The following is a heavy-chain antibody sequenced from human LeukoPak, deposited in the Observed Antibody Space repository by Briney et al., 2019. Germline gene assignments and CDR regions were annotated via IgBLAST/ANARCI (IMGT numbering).Heavy chain of an antibody. D-gene: IGHD2-15*01. CDR1: GFTFNTYS. V-gene: IGHV3-7*05. CDR2: MKEDGAQR. Sequence: GGSLRLSCVASGFTFNTYSMVWVRQAPGRGLEWVARMKEDGAQRHYVDSVKGRFTISRDNPKNSVYLQMNSLRAEDTAVYYCAREDTGGAFDIWGQGTTV. CDR3: AREDTGGAFDI. J-gene: IGHJ3*02.